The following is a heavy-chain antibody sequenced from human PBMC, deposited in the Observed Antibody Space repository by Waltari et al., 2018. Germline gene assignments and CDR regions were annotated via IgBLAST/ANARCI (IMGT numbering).Heavy chain of an antibody. CDR1: GYGFTAYH. V-gene: IGHV1-2*02. CDR3: ARDPGPIVGAPDY. J-gene: IGHJ4*02. CDR2: INPKNGDT. Sequence: QVQLVQSGTEVKKPGASVKVSCQASGYGFTAYHLHWVRQTPGQGLEWLGWINPKNGDTGYAQNFLGRVTMTRDTSINTVYMDLSGLRSDDTAVFYCARDPGPIVGAPDYWGQGTLVTVSS. D-gene: IGHD1-26*01.